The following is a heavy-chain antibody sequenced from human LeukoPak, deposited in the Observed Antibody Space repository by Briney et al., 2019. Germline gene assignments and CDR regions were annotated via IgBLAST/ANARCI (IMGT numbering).Heavy chain of an antibody. V-gene: IGHV4-30-4*02. CDR1: GDSISSGDYY. CDR2: IYYSRTT. J-gene: IGHJ4*02. CDR3: ARGDRSSWYEEDYFDY. D-gene: IGHD6-13*01. Sequence: SDTLSLTCTVSGDSISSGDYYWGWLPPPPGKGLEWIGYIYYSRTTYSNPPHKSRVTTTVDTSKNQFSLKLSAVAAADTAVYYCARGDRSSWYEEDYFDYWGQGRLVTVSS.